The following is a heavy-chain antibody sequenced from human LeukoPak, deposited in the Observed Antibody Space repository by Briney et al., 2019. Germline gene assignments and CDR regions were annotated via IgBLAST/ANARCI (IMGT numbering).Heavy chain of an antibody. J-gene: IGHJ4*02. V-gene: IGHV3-7*01. D-gene: IGHD1-26*01. CDR3: ARVVGATYY. CDR2: IKQDGSEK. CDR1: GFTFSRYA. Sequence: GGSLRLSCAASGFTFSRYAMSWVRQAPGKGLGWVANIKQDGSEKYYVDSVKGRFTISRDNAKNSLYLQMNSLRAEDTAVYYCARVVGATYYWGQGTLVTVSS.